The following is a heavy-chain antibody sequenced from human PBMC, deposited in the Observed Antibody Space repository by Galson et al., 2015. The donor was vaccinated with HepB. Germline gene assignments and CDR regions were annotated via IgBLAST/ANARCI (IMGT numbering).Heavy chain of an antibody. J-gene: IGHJ4*02. CDR3: ARDQLDH. Sequence: SLRLSCAVSKLSVSSTYMSWVRQAPGRGLEWVSTLFSGGDTWYTDSMKGRLTISRDTSKNILYLEVNTLRPEDTAVYYCARDQLDHWGQGTLVTVSS. CDR2: LFSGGDT. CDR1: KLSVSSTY. V-gene: IGHV3-66*02.